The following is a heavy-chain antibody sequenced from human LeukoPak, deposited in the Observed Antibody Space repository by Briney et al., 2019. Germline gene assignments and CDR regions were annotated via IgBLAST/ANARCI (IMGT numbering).Heavy chain of an antibody. CDR2: IYPSDSDT. J-gene: IGHJ6*02. V-gene: IGHV5-51*01. Sequence: GESLMIFCKGSGYTFTTYWIGWVRQMPGKGLEWMGIIYPSDSDTRYSPSFQGQVTISVDKSINTAYLQWSNLKASDTAIYYCARRPYYYGMDVWGQGTAVTVSS. CDR1: GYTFTTYW. CDR3: ARRPYYYGMDV.